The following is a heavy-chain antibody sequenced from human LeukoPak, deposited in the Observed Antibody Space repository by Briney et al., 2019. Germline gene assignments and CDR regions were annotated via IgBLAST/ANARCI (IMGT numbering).Heavy chain of an antibody. V-gene: IGHV1-69*04. CDR3: ARDYDSSGYASY. CDR2: IIPILGIA. Sequence: SVKVSCKASGGTFSSYAISWVRQAPGQGLEWMGRIIPILGIANYAQKLQGRVTMTTDTSTSTAYMELRSLRSDDTAVYYCARDYDSSGYASYWGQGTLVTVSS. J-gene: IGHJ4*02. D-gene: IGHD3-22*01. CDR1: GGTFSSYA.